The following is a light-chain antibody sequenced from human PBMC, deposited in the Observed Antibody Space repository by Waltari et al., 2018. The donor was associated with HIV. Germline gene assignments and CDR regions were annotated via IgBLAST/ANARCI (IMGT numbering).Light chain of an antibody. CDR1: QNINTS. Sequence: IQMNQSPSSLSASVGDRVTLSCRSSQNINTSLSWYQQTLGKAPKVLIFAASNLQTGVPSRFSGSGSGTVFALTISDLQREDFATYYCQQSYTTPRTFGQGTKVEIK. V-gene: IGKV1-39*01. CDR3: QQSYTTPRT. CDR2: AAS. J-gene: IGKJ1*01.